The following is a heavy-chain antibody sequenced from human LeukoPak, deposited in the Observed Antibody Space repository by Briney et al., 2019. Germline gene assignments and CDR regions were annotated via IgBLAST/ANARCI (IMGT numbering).Heavy chain of an antibody. CDR2: INPNSGGT. Sequence: GASVKVSCKASGYTFTGYYMHWVRQAPGQGLEWMGWINPNSGGTNYAQKFQGRVTMTRDTSISTAYMELGSLRSDDTAVYYCARDSVAVRPGWFDPWGQGTLVTVSS. J-gene: IGHJ5*02. CDR3: ARDSVAVRPGWFDP. CDR1: GYTFTGYY. D-gene: IGHD6-6*01. V-gene: IGHV1-2*02.